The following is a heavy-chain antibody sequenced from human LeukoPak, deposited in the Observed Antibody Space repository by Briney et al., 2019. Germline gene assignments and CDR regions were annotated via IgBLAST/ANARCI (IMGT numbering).Heavy chain of an antibody. Sequence: GGSLRLSCAAPGFTFSDYYMSWIRQAPGKGLEWVSYISSSGSTIYYADSVKGRFTISRDNAKNSLYLQMNSLRAEDTAVYYCARDPIYYAADYWGQGTLVTVSS. CDR1: GFTFSDYY. D-gene: IGHD3-10*01. J-gene: IGHJ4*02. CDR2: ISSSGSTI. CDR3: ARDPIYYAADY. V-gene: IGHV3-11*04.